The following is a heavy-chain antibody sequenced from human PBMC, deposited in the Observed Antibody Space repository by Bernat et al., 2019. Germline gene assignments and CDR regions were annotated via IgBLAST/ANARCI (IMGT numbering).Heavy chain of an antibody. V-gene: IGHV1-2*06. CDR2: INPNSGGT. CDR3: TRDPGSYYYMDV. Sequence: QVQLVQSGAEVKKPGASVEVSCKASGYSFTDYYIHWVRQAPGQGLEWMGRINPNSGGTIYPQRFQGRVTMTTVSSTSTAYMELSRPRSDDTAVYYCTRDPGSYYYMDVWGKGTTVTVSS. CDR1: GYSFTDYY. D-gene: IGHD3-10*01. J-gene: IGHJ6*03.